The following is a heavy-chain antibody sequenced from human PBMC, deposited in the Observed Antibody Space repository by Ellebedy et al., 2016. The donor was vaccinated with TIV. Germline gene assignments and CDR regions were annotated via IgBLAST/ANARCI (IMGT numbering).Heavy chain of an antibody. CDR2: SHHTGNS. CDR1: GGSINNHY. D-gene: IGHD2-8*02. Sequence: SETLSLTXTVSGGSINNHYWSWVRQPPGKGLEWVGYSHHTGNSNYNPSIMSRVRISVDTSKNQFSLKVNSVTAADTAIYYCATTAQTGTGGRGYFAYWGQGALVTVSS. CDR3: ATTAQTGTGGRGYFAY. J-gene: IGHJ4*02. V-gene: IGHV4-59*08.